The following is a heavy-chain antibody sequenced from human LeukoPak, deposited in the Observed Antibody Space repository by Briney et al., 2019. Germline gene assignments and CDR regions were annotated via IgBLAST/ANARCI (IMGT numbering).Heavy chain of an antibody. CDR1: GASVTSGDYY. J-gene: IGHJ6*02. CDR3: AGDRPHPRRHFDFGTGHDGNYGMDV. D-gene: IGHD3/OR15-3a*01. CDR2: VYYTGDT. Sequence: SETLSLTCTVSGASVTSGDYYWSWIRQHPGKGLEWIGSVYYTGDTYYSPSLKSRVAISADTSKNQFSLKVNSVTPADTAVYYCAGDRPHPRRHFDFGTGHDGNYGMDVWGQGTTVTVYS. V-gene: IGHV4-31*03.